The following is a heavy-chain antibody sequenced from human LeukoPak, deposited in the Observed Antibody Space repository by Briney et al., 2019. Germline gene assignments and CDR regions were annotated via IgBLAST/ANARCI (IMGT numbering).Heavy chain of an antibody. D-gene: IGHD1-26*01. J-gene: IGHJ5*02. CDR3: VRLTVGAGS. Sequence: GGSLRPSCAASGFTFSSYNMNWVRQAPGKGLEWVSYISSSSSTIYYADSVKGRFTISRDSAKKSLYLQMNSLRAEDTAVYYCVRLTVGAGSWGQGTLVTVSS. CDR2: ISSSSSTI. CDR1: GFTFSSYN. V-gene: IGHV3-48*01.